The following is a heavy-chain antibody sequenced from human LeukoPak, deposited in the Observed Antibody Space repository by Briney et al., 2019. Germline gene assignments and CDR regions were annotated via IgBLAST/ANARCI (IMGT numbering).Heavy chain of an antibody. CDR2: IYHSGST. CDR1: GYSISSGYY. V-gene: IGHV4-38-2*01. CDR3: ARAEDYYDSPYYFDY. D-gene: IGHD3-22*01. J-gene: IGHJ4*02. Sequence: PSETLSLTCAVSGYSISSGYYWGWIRQPPGKGLEWIGSIYHSGSTYYNPSLKSRVTISVDTSKNQFSLKLSSVTAADTAVYYCARAEDYYDSPYYFDYWGQGTLVTVSS.